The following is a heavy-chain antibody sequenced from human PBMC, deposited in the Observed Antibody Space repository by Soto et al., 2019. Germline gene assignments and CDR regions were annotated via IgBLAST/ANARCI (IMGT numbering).Heavy chain of an antibody. Sequence: QITLKESGPTLVKPTQTLTLTCTFSGFSLTTSGVGVGWIRQPPGEALEWLALIYWDDDKRYSPSLKNRLTIAKDTSKNQLVLTIANMDPVDTATYYCAHRLYSTGQAWDFGYFDYWGQGNLVTVSS. V-gene: IGHV2-5*02. CDR3: AHRLYSTGQAWDFGYFDY. J-gene: IGHJ4*02. D-gene: IGHD2-8*02. CDR2: IYWDDDK. CDR1: GFSLTTSGVG.